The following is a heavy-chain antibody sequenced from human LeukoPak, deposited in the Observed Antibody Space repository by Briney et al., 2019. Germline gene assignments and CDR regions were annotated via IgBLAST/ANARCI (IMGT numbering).Heavy chain of an antibody. Sequence: SETLSLTCAVYGGSFSGYYWTWIRQPPGRGLEWIGEINHSGSTNYNPSLKSRVTISVDTSKSQFSLKLNSVTAADTAMYYCARGRDPYWGQGTLVTVTS. J-gene: IGHJ4*02. CDR3: ARGRDPY. CDR2: INHSGST. V-gene: IGHV4-34*01. CDR1: GGSFSGYY. D-gene: IGHD5-24*01.